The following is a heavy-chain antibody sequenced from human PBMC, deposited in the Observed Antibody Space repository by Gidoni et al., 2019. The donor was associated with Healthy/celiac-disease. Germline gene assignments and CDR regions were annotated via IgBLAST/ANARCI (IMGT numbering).Heavy chain of an antibody. CDR3: ARGPGGYYYMDV. D-gene: IGHD3-10*01. V-gene: IGHV4-34*01. Sequence: QVQLQQWGAGLLKPSETLSLTCAVYGGSFSGSYRSWLRQPPGKGLEWIGEINHSGSTNYNPSLKSRVTISVDTSKNQFSLKLSSVTAADTAVYYCARGPGGYYYMDVWGKGTTVTVSS. CDR2: INHSGST. CDR1: GGSFSGSY. J-gene: IGHJ6*03.